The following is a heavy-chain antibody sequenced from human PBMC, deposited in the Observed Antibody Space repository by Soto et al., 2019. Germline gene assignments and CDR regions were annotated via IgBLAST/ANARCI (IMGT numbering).Heavy chain of an antibody. D-gene: IGHD1-26*01. CDR3: FSDQAATVPVY. J-gene: IGHJ4*02. CDR2: ISSSSSTI. CDR1: GFTLSRYS. Sequence: PGGSLRLSCVASGFTLSRYSMNWVRQAPGKGLEWVSYISSSSSTIYYADSVKGRFTISRDNAENSLYLQMNSLRAEDTAVYYCFSDQAATVPVYWGQETRVPFSS. V-gene: IGHV3-48*01.